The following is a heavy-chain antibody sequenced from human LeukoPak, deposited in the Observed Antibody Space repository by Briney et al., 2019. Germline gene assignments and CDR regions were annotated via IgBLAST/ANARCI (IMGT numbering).Heavy chain of an antibody. J-gene: IGHJ4*02. D-gene: IGHD3-16*01. V-gene: IGHV3-48*03. Sequence: PGGSLRLSCAASGFTFSSYEMNWVRQAPGKGLEWVSYISSSGSTIYYADSVKGRFTISRDNAKNSLYLQMNSLRAEDTAVYYCARGRSFGPRYYFDYWGQGTLVTVSS. CDR3: ARGRSFGPRYYFDY. CDR1: GFTFSSYE. CDR2: ISSSGSTI.